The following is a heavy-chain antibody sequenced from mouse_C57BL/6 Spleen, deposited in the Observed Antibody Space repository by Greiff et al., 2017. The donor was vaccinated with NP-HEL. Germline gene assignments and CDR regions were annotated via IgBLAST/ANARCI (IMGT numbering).Heavy chain of an antibody. V-gene: IGHV1-64*01. CDR3: ARDGVIDSAGYVAYYFDY. D-gene: IGHD3-2*02. Sequence: QVQLQQPGAELVKPGASVKLSCKASGYTFTSYWMHWVKQRPGQGLEWIGMIHPNSGSTNYNEKFKSKATLTVDKSSSTAYMQRSSLTSEYTAVYYCARDGVIDSAGYVAYYFDYWGQGTTLTVSS. J-gene: IGHJ2*01. CDR1: GYTFTSYW. CDR2: IHPNSGST.